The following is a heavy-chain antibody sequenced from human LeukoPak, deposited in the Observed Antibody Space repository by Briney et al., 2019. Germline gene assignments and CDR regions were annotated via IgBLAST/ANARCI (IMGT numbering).Heavy chain of an antibody. Sequence: PGGSLRLSCAASGFTFSSYGMHWVRQAPGKGLEWVAVIWYDGSSKYYADSVKGRFTISRDNSKNTLYLQMNSLRAEDTAVYYCAKETSYNWFDPWGQGTLVTVSS. J-gene: IGHJ5*02. D-gene: IGHD6-6*01. V-gene: IGHV3-33*06. CDR2: IWYDGSSK. CDR1: GFTFSSYG. CDR3: AKETSYNWFDP.